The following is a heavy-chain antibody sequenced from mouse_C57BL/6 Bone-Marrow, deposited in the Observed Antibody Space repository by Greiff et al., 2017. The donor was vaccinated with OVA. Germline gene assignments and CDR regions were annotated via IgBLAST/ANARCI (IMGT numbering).Heavy chain of an antibody. D-gene: IGHD1-1*02. CDR1: GYTFTSYR. V-gene: IGHV1-50*01. CDR2: IGPSASYT. CDR3: EAYYGGCPSWFAY. Sequence: VQLQQSGAELVKPGASVKLSCKASGYTFTSYRMQWVKQTPGQGLEWIGEIGPSASYTNYNQKFKGKATMAVDTSSGTAYMQIMRLTSEDSAVFYCEAYYGGCPSWFAYWGQGTLVTVSA. J-gene: IGHJ3*01.